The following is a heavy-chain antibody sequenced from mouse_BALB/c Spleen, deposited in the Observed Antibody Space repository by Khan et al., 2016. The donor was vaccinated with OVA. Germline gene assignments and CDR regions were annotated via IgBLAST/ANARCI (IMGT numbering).Heavy chain of an antibody. Sequence: QVQLKESGPGLVAPSESLSITCTVSGFSLDSFGVNWVRQPPGKGLEWLGVIWGDGNTNYHSGLKSRLTINKDNSKSQVFLRLNSLQTYDTATYYCVKFTPHYYSMDSWGQGTSVTVSS. CDR1: GFSLDSFG. CDR3: VKFTPHYYSMDS. CDR2: IWGDGNT. V-gene: IGHV2-3*01. D-gene: IGHD1-1*01. J-gene: IGHJ4*01.